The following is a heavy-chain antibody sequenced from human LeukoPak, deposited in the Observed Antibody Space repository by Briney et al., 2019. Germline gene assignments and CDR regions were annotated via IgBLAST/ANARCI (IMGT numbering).Heavy chain of an antibody. CDR2: ISSSSSYI. CDR1: GFTFSSYS. Sequence: GGSLRLSCAASGFTFSSYSMNWVRQAPGKGLEWVSSISSSSSYIYYADSVKGRFTIPRDNAKNSLYLQMNSLRAEDTAVYYCARAKTSELVLYFDYWGQGTLVTVSS. V-gene: IGHV3-21*01. J-gene: IGHJ4*02. CDR3: ARAKTSELVLYFDY. D-gene: IGHD2-8*02.